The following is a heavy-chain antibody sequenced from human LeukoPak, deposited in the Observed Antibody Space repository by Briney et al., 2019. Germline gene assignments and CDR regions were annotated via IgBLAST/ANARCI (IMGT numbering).Heavy chain of an antibody. CDR2: IRSKVYGETT. Sequence: NPGGSLRLSCTASGFTFGDYAMGWFRQAPGKGLEWVGFIRSKVYGETTEYAASVKGRFTISRDDSKSAAYLQMNSLKTEDTAVFYCARAGYCSGGSCYSDYWGQGTLVTVSS. V-gene: IGHV3-49*05. D-gene: IGHD2-15*01. CDR1: GFTFGDYA. J-gene: IGHJ4*02. CDR3: ARAGYCSGGSCYSDY.